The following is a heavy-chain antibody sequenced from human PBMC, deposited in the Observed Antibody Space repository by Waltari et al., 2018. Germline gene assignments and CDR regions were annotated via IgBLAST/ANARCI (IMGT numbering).Heavy chain of an antibody. D-gene: IGHD5-12*01. Sequence: QLQLQESGPGLVKPSETLSLTCTVSGGSISSSSYYWGWIRQPPGKGLEWIGSIYYSGSTYYNPSLKSRVTISVDTSKNQFSLKLSSVTAADTAVYYCARDGLLVATNYFDYWGQGTLVTVSS. CDR2: IYYSGST. J-gene: IGHJ4*02. CDR3: ARDGLLVATNYFDY. V-gene: IGHV4-39*07. CDR1: GGSISSSSYY.